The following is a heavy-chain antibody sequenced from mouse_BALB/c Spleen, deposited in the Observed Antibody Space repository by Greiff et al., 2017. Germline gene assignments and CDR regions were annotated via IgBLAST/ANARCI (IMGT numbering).Heavy chain of an antibody. CDR1: GYTFTDYE. V-gene: IGHV1-15*01. D-gene: IGHD2-4*01. J-gene: IGHJ3*01. Sequence: QVQLKESGAELVRPGASVTLSCKASGYTFTDYEMHWVKQTPVHGLEWIGAIDPETGGTAYNQKFKGKATLTADKSSSTAYMELRSLTSEDSAVYYCTRERGYDYAWFAYWGQGTLVTVSA. CDR3: TRERGYDYAWFAY. CDR2: IDPETGGT.